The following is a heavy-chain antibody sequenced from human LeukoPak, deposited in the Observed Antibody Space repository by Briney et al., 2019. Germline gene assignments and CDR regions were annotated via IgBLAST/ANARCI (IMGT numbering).Heavy chain of an antibody. CDR2: IWDDGTNK. D-gene: IGHD4-17*01. J-gene: IGHJ4*02. CDR1: GFTFSTYA. CDR3: AKDAYADYDLRY. Sequence: GGSLRLSCAASGFTFSTYAMHWVRQAPGKGLEWVALIWDDGTNKYYADSVKGRFTISGDISKNTLYLQLNSLRAEDTAAYYCAKDAYADYDLRYWGQGTLVTVSS. V-gene: IGHV3-30*02.